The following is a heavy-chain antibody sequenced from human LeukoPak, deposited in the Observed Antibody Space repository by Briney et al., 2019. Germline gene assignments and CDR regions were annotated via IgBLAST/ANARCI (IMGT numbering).Heavy chain of an antibody. J-gene: IGHJ3*01. V-gene: IGHV4-34*01. CDR3: ARDEDHGSS. Sequence: PSETLSLTCAVYGGSFSGYYWNWIRQPPGKGLEWIGEVNHSGTTNYNPSLKSRVTISVDTSKNQFSLKLSSVTAADTAVYYCARDEDHGSSWGQGTMVTVSS. CDR2: VNHSGTT. D-gene: IGHD4-17*01. CDR1: GGSFSGYY.